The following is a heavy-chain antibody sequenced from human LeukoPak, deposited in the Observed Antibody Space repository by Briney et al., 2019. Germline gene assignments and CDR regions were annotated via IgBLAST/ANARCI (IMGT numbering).Heavy chain of an antibody. J-gene: IGHJ4*02. CDR2: IKSKTDGGTT. CDR3: TTELVWFGVLAH. V-gene: IGHV3-15*01. D-gene: IGHD3-10*01. CDR1: GFTFNNAW. Sequence: NPGGSLRLSCAGSGFTFNNAWMTWVRQAPGKGLEWVGRIKSKTDGGTTDYAAPVKDRFTISRDDSKSTLYLQMNSPQTEDTGVYYCTTELVWFGVLAHWGQGTLATVSS.